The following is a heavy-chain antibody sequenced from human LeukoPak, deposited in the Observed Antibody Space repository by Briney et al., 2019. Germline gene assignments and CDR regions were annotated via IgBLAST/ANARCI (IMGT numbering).Heavy chain of an antibody. CDR3: ARDFLSYDGSENHFEDTFDI. V-gene: IGHV1-18*01. CDR2: IGAFNGNT. D-gene: IGHD3-22*01. J-gene: IGHJ3*02. Sequence: GASVKVSCKASGYSSDRYGISWVRQAPGQGLEWLGWIGAFNGNTNYAQNLQGRVTMTADTSTATAYMELRSLSSDDTAVYYCARDFLSYDGSENHFEDTFDIWGQGTMVTVSS. CDR1: GYSSDRYG.